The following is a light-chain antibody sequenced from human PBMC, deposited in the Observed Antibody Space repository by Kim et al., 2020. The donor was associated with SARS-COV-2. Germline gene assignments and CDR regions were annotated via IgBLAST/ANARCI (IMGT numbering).Light chain of an antibody. CDR2: AAS. Sequence: DIQMTQSPSSLSAFVGDRVTITCRASQGIRSDLGWYQHKAGKAPKRLIYAASSLQSGVPSRFSGSGYGREFTLTIISLQPEDFATYFCRQHNSFPITFGQGTRLEIK. J-gene: IGKJ5*01. CDR1: QGIRSD. CDR3: RQHNSFPIT. V-gene: IGKV1-17*01.